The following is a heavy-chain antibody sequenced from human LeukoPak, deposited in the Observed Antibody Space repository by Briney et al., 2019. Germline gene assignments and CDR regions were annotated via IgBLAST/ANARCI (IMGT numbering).Heavy chain of an antibody. CDR2: IIPIFGTA. CDR1: GGTFSSYA. D-gene: IGHD4-17*01. J-gene: IGHJ3*02. Sequence: SVKVSCKASGGTFSSYAISWVRQAPGQGLEWMGGIIPIFGTANYAQKFQGRVTITADESTSTAYMELSSLRSEDTAVYYCARGGAHDYGDYGAFDIWGQGTMVTVSS. V-gene: IGHV1-69*13. CDR3: ARGGAHDYGDYGAFDI.